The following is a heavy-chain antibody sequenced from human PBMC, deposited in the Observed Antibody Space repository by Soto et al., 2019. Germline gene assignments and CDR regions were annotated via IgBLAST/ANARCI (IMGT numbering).Heavy chain of an antibody. J-gene: IGHJ6*02. D-gene: IGHD1-26*01. V-gene: IGHV1-3*01. CDR1: GYTFTSYA. Sequence: VASVKVSCKASGYTFTSYAMHWVRQAPGQRLEWMGWINAGNGNTKYSQKFQGRVTITRDTSASTAYMELSSLRSEDTVVYYCAIGRGYYYGMAVWGQGTTVTVSS. CDR2: INAGNGNT. CDR3: AIGRGYYYGMAV.